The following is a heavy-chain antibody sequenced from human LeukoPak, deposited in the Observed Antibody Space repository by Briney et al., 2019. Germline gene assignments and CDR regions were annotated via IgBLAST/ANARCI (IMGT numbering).Heavy chain of an antibody. CDR2: IRYDGSNK. D-gene: IGHD2-21*01. CDR1: GFTFSSYG. CDR3: AIFSQYYFDY. Sequence: AGGSLRLSCAASGFTFSSYGMHWVRQAPGKGLEWVAFIRYDGSNKYYADSVKGRFTISRDNSKNTLYLQMNSLRAEDTAVYYCAIFSQYYFDYWGQGTLVTVSS. J-gene: IGHJ4*02. V-gene: IGHV3-30*02.